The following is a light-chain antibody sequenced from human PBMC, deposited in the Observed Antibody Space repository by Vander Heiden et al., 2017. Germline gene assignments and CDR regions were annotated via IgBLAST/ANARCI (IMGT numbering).Light chain of an antibody. CDR3: QAWDSSTVV. Sequence: SYELTQPPSVSVSPGQTASITCSGDKLGEKYACWYQQKPGQSPVLVIYQDRERPSGIPERFSGSNAGNTATLTISGTQAMDEADYYCQAWDSSTVVFGGGTKLTVL. V-gene: IGLV3-1*01. J-gene: IGLJ2*01. CDR1: KLGEKY. CDR2: QDR.